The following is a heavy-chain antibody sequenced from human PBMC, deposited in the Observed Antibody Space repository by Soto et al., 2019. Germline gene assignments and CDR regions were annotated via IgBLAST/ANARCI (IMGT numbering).Heavy chain of an antibody. CDR1: GDSVSSNSAA. D-gene: IGHD2-15*01. J-gene: IGHJ6*02. Sequence: PSQTLSLTCAISGDSVSSNSAAWNWIRQSPSRGLEWLGRTYYRSKWYNDYAVSVKSRITINPDTSKNQFSLQLNSVTPEDTAVYYCARDRGCSGGSCYPQYYYYYYGMDVWGQGTTVTVSS. V-gene: IGHV6-1*01. CDR3: ARDRGCSGGSCYPQYYYYYYGMDV. CDR2: TYYRSKWYN.